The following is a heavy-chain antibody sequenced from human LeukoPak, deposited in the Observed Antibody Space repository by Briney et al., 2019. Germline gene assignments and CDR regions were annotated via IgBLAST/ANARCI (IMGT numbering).Heavy chain of an antibody. D-gene: IGHD3-16*02. Sequence: ASVKVSCKASGYTFTSYDINWVRQATGQGLEWMGRIIPILGIANYAQKFQGRVTITADKSTSTAYMELSSLRSEDTAVYYCAREELSGGYYHYGMTSGAKGQWSPSL. V-gene: IGHV1-69*04. CDR1: GYTFTSYD. CDR2: IIPILGIA. CDR3: AREELSGGYYHYGMTS. J-gene: IGHJ6*02.